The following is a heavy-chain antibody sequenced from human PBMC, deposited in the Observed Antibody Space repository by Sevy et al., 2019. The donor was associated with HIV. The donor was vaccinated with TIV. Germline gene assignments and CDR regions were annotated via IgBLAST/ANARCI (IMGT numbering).Heavy chain of an antibody. Sequence: GGSLRLSCAASGFIFSDYGMHWVRQAPGKGLEWVAVVWYDGSYKYYTDSVKGRFTISRDNSNNMVFLQMNSLRAEDTAVYYCARDKLLPVMVSMVRGALSYYFDYWGQGTLVTVSS. D-gene: IGHD3-10*01. CDR1: GFIFSDYG. CDR2: VWYDGSYK. CDR3: ARDKLLPVMVSMVRGALSYYFDY. J-gene: IGHJ4*02. V-gene: IGHV3-33*01.